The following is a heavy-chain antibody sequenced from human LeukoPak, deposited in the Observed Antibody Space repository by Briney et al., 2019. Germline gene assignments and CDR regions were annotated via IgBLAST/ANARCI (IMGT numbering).Heavy chain of an antibody. Sequence: GGSLRLSCTASGFSVNNNYISWVRQAPGRGLEWVSVIYSGDTTFYADSVKDRFTISRDNSKNTVYLQMNSLRAEDTAVYYCAKEVYGQWQDYWGQGTLVTVSS. J-gene: IGHJ4*02. D-gene: IGHD6-19*01. CDR3: AKEVYGQWQDY. CDR1: GFSVNNNY. V-gene: IGHV3-66*01. CDR2: IYSGDTT.